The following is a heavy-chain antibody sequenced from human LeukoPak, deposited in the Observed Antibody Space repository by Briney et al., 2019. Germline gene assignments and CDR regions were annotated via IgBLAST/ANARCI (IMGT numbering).Heavy chain of an antibody. Sequence: ASETLSLTCPVSGGSISSGGYYWSWIRQHPGKGLEWIGYIYYSGSTYYNPSLKSRVTISVDTSKNQFSLKLSSVTAADTAVYYCAREVYDFWSGYRGPHYYMDVWGKGTTVTVSS. CDR3: AREVYDFWSGYRGPHYYMDV. J-gene: IGHJ6*03. CDR2: IYYSGST. CDR1: GGSISSGGYY. D-gene: IGHD3-3*01. V-gene: IGHV4-31*03.